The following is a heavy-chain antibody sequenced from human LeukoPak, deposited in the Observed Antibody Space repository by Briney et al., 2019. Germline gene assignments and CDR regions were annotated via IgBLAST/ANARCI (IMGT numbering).Heavy chain of an antibody. V-gene: IGHV1-18*01. CDR3: ARDSRYFDWLLPPRYGMDV. Sequence: GASVKVSCKASGYTFTSYDISWVRQAPGQGLEWMGWISAYNGNTNYAQKLQGRVTMTTDTSTSTAYMELRSLRSDDTAVYYCARDSRYFDWLLPPRYGMDVWGQGTTVTVSS. CDR2: ISAYNGNT. CDR1: GYTFTSYD. J-gene: IGHJ6*02. D-gene: IGHD3-9*01.